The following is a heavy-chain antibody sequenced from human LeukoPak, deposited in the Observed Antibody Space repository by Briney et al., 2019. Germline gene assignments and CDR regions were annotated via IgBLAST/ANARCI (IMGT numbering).Heavy chain of an antibody. Sequence: ASVKVPCKASGYTFTSYGISWVRQAPGQGLEWMGWISAYNGNTNYTQKLQGRVTMTTDTSTSTAYMELRSLRSDDTAVYYCARARGGYSYGSPPFDYWGQGTLVTVSS. CDR2: ISAYNGNT. J-gene: IGHJ4*02. CDR1: GYTFTSYG. CDR3: ARARGGYSYGSPPFDY. D-gene: IGHD5-18*01. V-gene: IGHV1-18*01.